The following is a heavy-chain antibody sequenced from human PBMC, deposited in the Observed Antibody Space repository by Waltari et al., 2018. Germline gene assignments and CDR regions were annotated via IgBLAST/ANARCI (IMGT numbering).Heavy chain of an antibody. J-gene: IGHJ4*02. CDR3: TTGPSMYYDFWSGFYDY. V-gene: IGHV3-15*01. D-gene: IGHD3-3*01. CDR2: IKSKTDGGTT. CDR1: GFTFSNAW. Sequence: EVQLVESGGGLVKPGGSLRLSCAASGFTFSNAWMSWVRQAPGKGLEWVGRIKSKTDGGTTDYAAPVKGRFTISRDDSKNTLYLQMNSLKTEDTAVYYCTTGPSMYYDFWSGFYDYWGQGTLVTVSS.